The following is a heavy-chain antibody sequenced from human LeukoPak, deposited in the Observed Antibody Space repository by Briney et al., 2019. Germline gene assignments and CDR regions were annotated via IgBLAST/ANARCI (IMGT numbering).Heavy chain of an antibody. D-gene: IGHD6-19*01. CDR1: GGSISSYY. CDR3: ARHTAYSSLLDY. V-gene: IGHV4-59*08. CDR2: IYYSGST. Sequence: SETLSLTCTVSGGSISSYYWSWIRQPPGKGLEWIGYIYYSGSTNYNPSLKSRVTISVDTSKNQFSLKLSSVTAADTAVYYCARHTAYSSLLDYWGQGTLVTVSS. J-gene: IGHJ4*02.